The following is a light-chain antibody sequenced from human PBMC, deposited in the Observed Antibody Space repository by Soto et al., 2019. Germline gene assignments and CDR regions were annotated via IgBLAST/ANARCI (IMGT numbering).Light chain of an antibody. CDR3: SSYTSQSTVV. J-gene: IGLJ3*02. CDR1: RSDVGGYNY. CDR2: DVS. Sequence: QSVLTQPASASGSPGQSIAISCTGTRSDVGGYNYVSWYQQPPGKAPKLIIYDVSDRPSGVSTRFSGSKSGNTASLTISGLQADDEADYYCSSYTSQSTVVFGGGTKLTVL. V-gene: IGLV2-14*01.